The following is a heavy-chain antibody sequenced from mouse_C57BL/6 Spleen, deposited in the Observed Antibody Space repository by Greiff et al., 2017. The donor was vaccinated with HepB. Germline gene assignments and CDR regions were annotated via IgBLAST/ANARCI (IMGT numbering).Heavy chain of an antibody. CDR3: ARNGYSAY. Sequence: QVQLQQSGAELVRPGTSVKLSCKASGYTFTSYWMHWVKQRPGQGLEWIGVIDPSDSYTNYNQKFKGKATLTVDTSSSTAYMQLSSLTSEDSAVYDCARNGYSAYWGQGTLVTVSA. CDR2: IDPSDSYT. CDR1: GYTFTSYW. J-gene: IGHJ3*01. D-gene: IGHD2-3*01. V-gene: IGHV1-59*01.